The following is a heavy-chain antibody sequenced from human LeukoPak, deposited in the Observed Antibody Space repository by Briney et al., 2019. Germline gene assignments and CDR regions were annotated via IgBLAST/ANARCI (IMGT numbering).Heavy chain of an antibody. Sequence: GASVKVSCKASGYTFTSSGISWVRQAPGQGLEWMGWISAYSGNTNYAPKLQGRVTMTTDTSTSTAYMELRSLRSDDTAVYYCARTFPTPYYYDSRGYPRPFDYWGQGTLVTVSS. CDR1: GYTFTSSG. CDR2: ISAYSGNT. CDR3: ARTFPTPYYYDSRGYPRPFDY. D-gene: IGHD3-22*01. J-gene: IGHJ4*02. V-gene: IGHV1-18*01.